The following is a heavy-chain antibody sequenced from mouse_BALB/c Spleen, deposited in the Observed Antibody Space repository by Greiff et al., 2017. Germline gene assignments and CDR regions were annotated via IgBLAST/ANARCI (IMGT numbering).Heavy chain of an antibody. D-gene: IGHD1-1*01. J-gene: IGHJ4*01. CDR3: ASLRSLYAMDY. CDR1: GYTFSSYW. Sequence: VQLQQSGAELMKPGASVKISCKATGYTFSSYWIEWVKQRPGHGLEWIGEILPGSGSTNYNEKFKGKATFTADTSSNTAYMQLSSLTSEDSAVYYCASLRSLYAMDYWGQGTSVTVSS. CDR2: ILPGSGST. V-gene: IGHV1-9*01.